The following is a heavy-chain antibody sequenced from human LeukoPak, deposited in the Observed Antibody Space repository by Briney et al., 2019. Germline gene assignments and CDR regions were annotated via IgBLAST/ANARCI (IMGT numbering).Heavy chain of an antibody. Sequence: LRLSCATSGFTVSSNYMSWIRQPPGKGLEWIGEINHSGSTNYNPSLKSRVTISVDTSKNQFSLKLSSVTAADTAVYYCARWMVGATFDYWGQGTLVTVSS. CDR3: ARWMVGATFDY. J-gene: IGHJ4*02. V-gene: IGHV4-34*01. CDR1: GFTVSSNY. CDR2: INHSGST. D-gene: IGHD1-26*01.